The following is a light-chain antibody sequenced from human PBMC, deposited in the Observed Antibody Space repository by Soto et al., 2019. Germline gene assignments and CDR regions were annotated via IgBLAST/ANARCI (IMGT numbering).Light chain of an antibody. CDR2: GAF. J-gene: IGKJ4*01. CDR1: QSISDNY. Sequence: EIVLTQSPGTLSLSPGERATLSCRAIQSISDNYLAWYQQRPGQAPRLLIYGAFSRATCIPDRFSGSGSATDFTLTISRLEPEDFAVYYCEQYGTSPPLTFGGGTKVDIK. CDR3: EQYGTSPPLT. V-gene: IGKV3-20*01.